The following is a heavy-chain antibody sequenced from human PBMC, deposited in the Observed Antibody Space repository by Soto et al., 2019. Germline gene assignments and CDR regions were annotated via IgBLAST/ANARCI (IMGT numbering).Heavy chain of an antibody. D-gene: IGHD6-13*01. V-gene: IGHV3-21*01. CDR2: ISSSSYI. Sequence: EVQLVESGGGLVKPGGSLRLSCAASGFTFSSYSMNWVRQAPGKGLEWVSSISSSSYIYYADSVKGRFTISRDNAKNSLYLQMNSLRAEDTAVYYCARTAADYYGMDVWGQGTTVTVSS. CDR3: ARTAADYYGMDV. CDR1: GFTFSSYS. J-gene: IGHJ6*02.